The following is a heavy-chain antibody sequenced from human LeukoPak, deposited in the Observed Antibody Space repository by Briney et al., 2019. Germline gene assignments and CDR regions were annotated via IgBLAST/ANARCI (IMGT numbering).Heavy chain of an antibody. CDR3: ARDLLRGWFDP. J-gene: IGHJ5*02. Sequence: ASVKVSCKASGYTFTDKPVTWVRQAPGQGLEWVGWISVYTGTTNSPQKFQGRVTMTADRSTRTAYMELRSLRSDDTAVYYCARDLLRGWFDPWGQGTLVTVSS. V-gene: IGHV1-18*01. CDR1: GYTFTDKP. CDR2: ISVYTGTT.